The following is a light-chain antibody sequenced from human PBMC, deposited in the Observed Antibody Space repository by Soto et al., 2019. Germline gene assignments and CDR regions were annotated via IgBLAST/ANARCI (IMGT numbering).Light chain of an antibody. CDR1: QSISNY. J-gene: IGKJ1*01. CDR2: IAS. Sequence: IHMTQSPSSLSASVGDRVTITCRASQSISNYLDWYQQKPGKAPNLLIYIASTLQSGVPSRFSGSGSGTDFTLTISSLQPEDFATYYCLQDYNYPPTFGQGTKVDIK. CDR3: LQDYNYPPT. V-gene: IGKV1-6*01.